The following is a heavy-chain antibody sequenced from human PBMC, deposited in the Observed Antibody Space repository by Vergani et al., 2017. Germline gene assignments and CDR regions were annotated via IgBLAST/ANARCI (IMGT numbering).Heavy chain of an antibody. Sequence: QVQLQESGPGLVKPSETLSLTCTVPGGSISSYYWSWIRQPPGKGLEWIGYIYYSGSTNYNPSLKSRVTISVDTSKNQFSLKLSSVTAADTAVYYCARGEYYDSSGYYPFDYWGQGTLVTVSS. J-gene: IGHJ4*02. D-gene: IGHD3-22*01. CDR1: GGSISSYY. V-gene: IGHV4-59*01. CDR2: IYYSGST. CDR3: ARGEYYDSSGYYPFDY.